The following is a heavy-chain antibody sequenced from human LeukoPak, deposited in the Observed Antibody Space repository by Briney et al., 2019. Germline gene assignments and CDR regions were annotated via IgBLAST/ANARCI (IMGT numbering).Heavy chain of an antibody. D-gene: IGHD3-10*01. J-gene: IGHJ6*02. Sequence: GGSLRLSCAASGFTFSSYAMHWVRQAPGKGLEWVAVISYDGSNKYYADSVKGRFTISRDNSKNTLYLQMNSLRAEDTAVYYCARDRRTDGSGSYYTLSGYYGMDVWGQGTTVTVSS. CDR1: GFTFSSYA. CDR2: ISYDGSNK. V-gene: IGHV3-30-3*01. CDR3: ARDRRTDGSGSYYTLSGYYGMDV.